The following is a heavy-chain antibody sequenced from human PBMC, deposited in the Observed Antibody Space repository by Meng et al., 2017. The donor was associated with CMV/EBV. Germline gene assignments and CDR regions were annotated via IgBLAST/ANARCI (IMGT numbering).Heavy chain of an antibody. D-gene: IGHD1-26*01. V-gene: IGHV3-11*01. Sequence: GESLKISCAASGFTFSDYYMSWIRQAPGKGLEWVSYISSSGSTIYYADSVKGRFTISRDNAKNSLYLQMNSLKPEDTAVYYCARSGGSYAPLDYWGQGTLVTVSS. CDR2: ISSSGSTI. CDR3: ARSGGSYAPLDY. CDR1: GFTFSDYY. J-gene: IGHJ4*02.